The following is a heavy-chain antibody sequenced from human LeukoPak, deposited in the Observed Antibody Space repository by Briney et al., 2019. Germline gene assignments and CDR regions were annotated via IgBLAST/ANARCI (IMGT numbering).Heavy chain of an antibody. CDR3: ASLGYYGSGSYWGSRAFDI. D-gene: IGHD3-10*01. CDR2: ISSSSSYI. J-gene: IGHJ3*02. V-gene: IGHV3-21*01. CDR1: GFTFSSYS. Sequence: GGSLRLSCAASGFTFSSYSMNWVRQAPGKGLEWVSSISSSSSYIYYADSVKGRFTISRDNAKNSLYLQMNSLRAEDTAVYYCASLGYYGSGSYWGSRAFDIWGQGTMVTVSS.